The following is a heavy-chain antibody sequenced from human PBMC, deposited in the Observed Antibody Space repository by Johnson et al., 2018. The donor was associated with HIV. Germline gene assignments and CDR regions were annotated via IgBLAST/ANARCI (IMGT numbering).Heavy chain of an antibody. Sequence: QVQLVESGGGLVQPGESLRLSCAASGFTFSSYAMHWVRQAPGKGLEWVAVISYDGSNKYYADSVKGRFTISRDNSKNTLYLQMNSLRAEDTAVYYCARVEGGSSSNAFDIWGQGTMVTVSS. V-gene: IGHV3-30-3*01. CDR3: ARVEGGSSSNAFDI. D-gene: IGHD6-13*01. CDR2: ISYDGSNK. CDR1: GFTFSSYA. J-gene: IGHJ3*02.